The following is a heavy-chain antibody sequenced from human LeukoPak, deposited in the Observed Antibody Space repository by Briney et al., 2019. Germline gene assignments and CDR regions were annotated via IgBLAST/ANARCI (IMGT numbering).Heavy chain of an antibody. D-gene: IGHD6-6*01. J-gene: IGHJ4*02. Sequence: GGSLRLSCAAPGFTFSSYAMSWVRQAPGKGLEWVSAIKGRFTISRDNSKNTLYLQMNSLRAEDTAVYYCARGYSSSSWSLFDYWGQGTLVTVSS. CDR3: ARGYSSSSWSLFDY. CDR2: I. V-gene: IGHV3-23*01. CDR1: GFTFSSYA.